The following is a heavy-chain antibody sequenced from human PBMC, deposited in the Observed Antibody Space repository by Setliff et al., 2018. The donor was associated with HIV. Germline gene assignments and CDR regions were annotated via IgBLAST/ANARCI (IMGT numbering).Heavy chain of an antibody. CDR2: IHYNGRT. J-gene: IGHJ5*02. CDR3: ARYTSKVDWFDP. CDR1: GDSITNDDYY. D-gene: IGHD2-2*02. Sequence: LSLTCTVSGDSITNDDYYWGWIRQPPGKGLEWIAIIHYNGRTYYDPSLKSRVTIFVDTSKTQFYLKLRSVTASDTAVYYCARYTSKVDWFDPWGRGTLVTVSS. V-gene: IGHV4-39*01.